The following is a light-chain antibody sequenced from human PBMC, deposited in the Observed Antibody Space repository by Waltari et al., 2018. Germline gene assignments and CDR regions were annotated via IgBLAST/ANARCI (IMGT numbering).Light chain of an antibody. CDR1: NNDVGAYQY. J-gene: IGLJ3*02. V-gene: IGLV2-8*01. CDR3: CSYAGADSLL. CDR2: DVT. Sequence: QSALTQPPSASGSLGQSVTISCTGTNNDVGAYQYVSWYQQYPGKAPKLVIYDVTKRPAGVSDRCAGSKSGRTASLTVSGLQPEDEAIYSCCSYAGADSLLFGGGTKLTVL.